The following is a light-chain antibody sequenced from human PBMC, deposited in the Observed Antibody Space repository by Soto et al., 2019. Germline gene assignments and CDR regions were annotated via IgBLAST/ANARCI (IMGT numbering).Light chain of an antibody. V-gene: IGKV1-12*01. Sequence: DIQMTQSPSSVSAAVGDRVTITCRASQGINKWLAWYQQKPGKAPQLLISAASTLRSGVPSRFSGSGSGTDFILTIRNLQPEDFATYFCQQANSFPLNFGGGTKVDIK. J-gene: IGKJ4*01. CDR1: QGINKW. CDR3: QQANSFPLN. CDR2: AAS.